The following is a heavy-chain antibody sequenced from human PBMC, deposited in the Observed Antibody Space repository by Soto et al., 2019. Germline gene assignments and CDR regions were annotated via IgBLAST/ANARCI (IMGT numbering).Heavy chain of an antibody. J-gene: IGHJ4*02. CDR2: ISAYNGNT. Sequence: QVQLVQSGAEVKKPGASVKVSCEASDYTFTSYAISWVRQTPGQGLEWMGWISAYNGNTNYAQKLQGRVTMTTDTSTSTAYMELRSLRSDDTAVYYCARELLGYCSGGSCYQDFDYWGQGTLVTVSS. CDR3: ARELLGYCSGGSCYQDFDY. D-gene: IGHD2-15*01. CDR1: DYTFTSYA. V-gene: IGHV1-18*01.